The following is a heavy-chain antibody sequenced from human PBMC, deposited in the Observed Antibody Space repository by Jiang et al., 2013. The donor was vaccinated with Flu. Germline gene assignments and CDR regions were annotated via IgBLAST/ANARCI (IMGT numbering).Heavy chain of an antibody. Sequence: GSGLVKPSETLSLTCTVSGGSISSSSYYWGWIRQPPGKGLEWIGSIYYSGSTYYNPSLKSRVTISVDTSKNQFSLKLSSVTAADTAVYYCASMSGYLGGMDVWGQGTTVTVSS. J-gene: IGHJ6*02. V-gene: IGHV4-39*01. CDR2: IYYSGST. CDR1: GGSISSSSYY. D-gene: IGHD6-13*01. CDR3: ASMSGYLGGMDV.